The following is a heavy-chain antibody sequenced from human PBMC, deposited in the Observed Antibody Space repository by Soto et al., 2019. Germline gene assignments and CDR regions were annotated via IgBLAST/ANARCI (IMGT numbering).Heavy chain of an antibody. V-gene: IGHV3-33*01. CDR3: ARELGYCSSTSCYKGYYGMDV. CDR2: IWYDGSNK. D-gene: IGHD2-2*02. CDR1: GFTFSSYG. Sequence: GGSMRLSCAASGFTFSSYGMHWVRQAPGKGLEWVAVIWYDGSNKYYADSVKGRFIISRDNSKNTLYLQMNSLRAEDTAVYYCARELGYCSSTSCYKGYYGMDVWGPGTTVTVSS. J-gene: IGHJ6*02.